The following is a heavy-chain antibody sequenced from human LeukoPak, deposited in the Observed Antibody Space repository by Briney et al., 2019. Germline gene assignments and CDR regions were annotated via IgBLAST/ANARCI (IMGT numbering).Heavy chain of an antibody. CDR3: AKGDSGHDSIFHPPGAFDS. V-gene: IGHV3-43D*03. D-gene: IGHD3-22*01. CDR1: GFTFDDYA. CDR2: TNWDGTNT. Sequence: GGSLRLSCVASGFTFDDYAMHWVRQAPGKGLEWLCLTNWDGTNTLCAGSVKGRFTISRDNNKSSLFLQMNSLKPEDTALYYCAKGDSGHDSIFHPPGAFDSWGQGTLVTVSS. J-gene: IGHJ4*02.